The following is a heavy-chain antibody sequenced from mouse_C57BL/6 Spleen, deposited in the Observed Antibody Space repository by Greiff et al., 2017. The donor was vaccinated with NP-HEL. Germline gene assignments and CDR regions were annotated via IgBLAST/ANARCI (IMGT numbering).Heavy chain of an antibody. CDR2: IYPRSGNT. Sequence: VQLQQSGAELARPGASVKLSCKASGYTFTSYGISWVKQRTGQGLEWIGEIYPRSGNTYYNEKFKGKATLTADKSSSTAYMELRSLTSEDSAVYFCARNFLLYDYDGYYFDYWGQGTTLTVSS. D-gene: IGHD2-4*01. CDR1: GYTFTSYG. J-gene: IGHJ2*01. CDR3: ARNFLLYDYDGYYFDY. V-gene: IGHV1-81*01.